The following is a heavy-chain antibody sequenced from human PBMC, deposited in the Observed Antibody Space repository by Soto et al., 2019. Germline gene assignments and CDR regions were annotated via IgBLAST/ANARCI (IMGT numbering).Heavy chain of an antibody. CDR2: MNPNSGNT. CDR3: ARGPGDTAMVTLVDY. Sequence: ASVKVSCKASGCTFSSHAFSWVRQAPGQGLEWMGWMNPNSGNTGYAQKFQGRVTMTRNTSISTAYMELSSLRSEDTAVYYCARGPGDTAMVTLVDYWGQGTLVTVSS. D-gene: IGHD5-18*01. J-gene: IGHJ4*02. V-gene: IGHV1-8*02. CDR1: GCTFSSHA.